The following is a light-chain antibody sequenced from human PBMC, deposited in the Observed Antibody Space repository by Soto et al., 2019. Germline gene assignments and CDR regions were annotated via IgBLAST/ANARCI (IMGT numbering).Light chain of an antibody. CDR1: SSDVGGYNF. Sequence: QSALTQPASVSGSPGQSITISCTGTSSDVGGYNFVSWYQQHPGKAPKLMIYDVTNRPSGVSNRFSGSKSGNTASLTISGLQAEDEADYYCCSYSSSTSPYVLGTATKLTVL. CDR2: DVT. CDR3: CSYSSSTSPYV. J-gene: IGLJ1*01. V-gene: IGLV2-14*01.